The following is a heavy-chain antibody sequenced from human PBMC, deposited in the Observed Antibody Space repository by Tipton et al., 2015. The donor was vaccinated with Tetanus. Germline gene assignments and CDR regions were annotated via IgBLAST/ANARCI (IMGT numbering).Heavy chain of an antibody. D-gene: IGHD3-16*01. CDR1: GYSFTSYW. V-gene: IGHV5-51*01. Sequence: QLVQSGAEVKKSGESLKISCKASGYSFTSYWIGWVRQVPGKGLEWLGTIYPGDSYSTYSPSFEGQVTISVDRSIDTAYLQWSSLKASDTAIYYCARPLTSVAFGGFAFDVWGQGTLVTVTS. J-gene: IGHJ3*01. CDR2: IYPGDSYS. CDR3: ARPLTSVAFGGFAFDV.